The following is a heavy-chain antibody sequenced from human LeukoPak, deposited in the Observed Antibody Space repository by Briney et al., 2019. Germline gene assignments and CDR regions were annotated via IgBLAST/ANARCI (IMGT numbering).Heavy chain of an antibody. CDR3: ARGHSSGWAQFEYFQH. D-gene: IGHD6-19*01. J-gene: IGHJ1*01. Sequence: PSETLSLTCTVSGGSVSSGSYHWSWIRQPPGKGLEWIGYIYYSGSTNYNPSLKSRVTISVDTSKNQFSLKLSSVTAAGTAVYYCARGHSSGWAQFEYFQHWGQGTLVTVSS. CDR1: GGSVSSGSYH. V-gene: IGHV4-61*01. CDR2: IYYSGST.